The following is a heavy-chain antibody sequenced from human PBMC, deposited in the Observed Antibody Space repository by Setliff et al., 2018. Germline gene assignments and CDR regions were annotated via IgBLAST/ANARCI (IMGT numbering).Heavy chain of an antibody. J-gene: IGHJ4*02. Sequence: SLRLSCAASGFPFSDYYMSWIRQAPGKGLEWVSYISSSGSTIYYADSVKGRFTISRDNAKNSLYLQMSSLRAEDTAVYYCARVSRSYGLPLDYWGQGTLVTVSS. CDR2: ISSSGSTI. D-gene: IGHD5-18*01. V-gene: IGHV3-11*04. CDR1: GFPFSDYY. CDR3: ARVSRSYGLPLDY.